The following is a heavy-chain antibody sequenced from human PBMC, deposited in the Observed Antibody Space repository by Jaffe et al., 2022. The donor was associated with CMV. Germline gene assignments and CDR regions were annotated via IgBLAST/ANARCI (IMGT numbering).Heavy chain of an antibody. J-gene: IGHJ4*02. D-gene: IGHD3-10*01. CDR1: GFKISSYG. CDR3: ARGITLSWSGSDY. V-gene: IGHV3-33*01. CDR2: IWYDGSYK. Sequence: QVQLVESGGGVVQPGRSLRLSCEASGFKISSYGMHWVRQAPGKGLEWVALIWYDGSYKYYADSVKGRFTISRDESKNTLYLQMNSLRAEDTAMYYCARGITLSWSGSDYWGQGTLVTVSS.